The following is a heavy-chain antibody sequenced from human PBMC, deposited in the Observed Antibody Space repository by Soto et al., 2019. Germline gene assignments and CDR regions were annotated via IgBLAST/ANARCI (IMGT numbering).Heavy chain of an antibody. Sequence: QVQLVQSGAEVKKPGSSVKVSCKASGVTFSSYAISWVRQAPGQGLEWMGGIIPIFGTANYAQKFQGRVTITADESTSTVYMELSSLRSEDTAVYYCARARYYYDSSGYHYFDYWGQGTLVTVSS. V-gene: IGHV1-69*01. CDR1: GVTFSSYA. CDR3: ARARYYYDSSGYHYFDY. J-gene: IGHJ4*02. CDR2: IIPIFGTA. D-gene: IGHD3-22*01.